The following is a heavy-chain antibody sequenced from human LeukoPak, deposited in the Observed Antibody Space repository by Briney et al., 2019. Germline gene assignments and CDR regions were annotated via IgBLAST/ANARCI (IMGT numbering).Heavy chain of an antibody. CDR1: GFTFSSYG. CDR2: IRYDGSNK. V-gene: IGHV3-30*02. D-gene: IGHD5-12*01. J-gene: IGHJ4*02. Sequence: TGGSLRLSCAASGFTFSSYGMHWVRQAPGKGLEWVAFIRYDGSNKYYADSVKGRFTISRDNSKNTLYLQMNSLRAEDTAVYYCAKTPPSGYVTLGYFDYWGQGTLVTVSS. CDR3: AKTPPSGYVTLGYFDY.